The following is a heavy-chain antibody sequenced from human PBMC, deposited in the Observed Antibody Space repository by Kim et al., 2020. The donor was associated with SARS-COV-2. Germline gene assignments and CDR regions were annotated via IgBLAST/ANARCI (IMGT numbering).Heavy chain of an antibody. Sequence: SVKVSCKASGGTFSSYAISWVRQAPGQGLEWMGGIIPIFGTANYAQKFQGRVTITADESTSTAYMELSSLRSEDTAVYYCARGGWQQLVQFKCNWFDPWGQGTLVTVSS. CDR3: ARGGWQQLVQFKCNWFDP. CDR1: GGTFSSYA. CDR2: IIPIFGTA. J-gene: IGHJ5*02. D-gene: IGHD6-13*01. V-gene: IGHV1-69*13.